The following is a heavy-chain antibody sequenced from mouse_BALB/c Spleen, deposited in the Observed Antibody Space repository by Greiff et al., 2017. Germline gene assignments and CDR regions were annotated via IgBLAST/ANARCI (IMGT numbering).Heavy chain of an antibody. J-gene: IGHJ4*01. CDR3: ARDYYEDAMDY. V-gene: IGHV5-4*02. Sequence: EVKLVESGGGLVKPGGSLKLSCAASGFTFSDYYMYWVRQTPEKRLEWVATISDGGSYTYYPDSVKGRFTISRDNAKNNLYLQMSSLKSEDTAMYYCARDYYEDAMDYWGQGTSVTVSS. CDR2: ISDGGSYT. CDR1: GFTFSDYY. D-gene: IGHD2-4*01.